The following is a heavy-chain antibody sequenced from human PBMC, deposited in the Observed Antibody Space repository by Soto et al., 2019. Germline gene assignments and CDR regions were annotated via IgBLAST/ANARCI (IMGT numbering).Heavy chain of an antibody. CDR3: ARHYGGRCDY. CDR2: IYPGDYDT. CDR1: GYSFATNW. V-gene: IGHV5-51*01. J-gene: IGHJ4*02. Sequence: EVQLVPSGAEVEKPGESLKISCKASGYSFATNWIGWVRQMPGKGLEWMGIIYPGDYDTRYSPSFQGQVTISADKSISTAYLQWSRLKASDTAMYYCARHYGGRCDYWGQGTLVTVSS. D-gene: IGHD2-15*01.